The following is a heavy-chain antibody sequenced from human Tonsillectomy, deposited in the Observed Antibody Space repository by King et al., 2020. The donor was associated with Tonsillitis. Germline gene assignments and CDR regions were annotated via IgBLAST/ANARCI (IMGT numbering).Heavy chain of an antibody. Sequence: VQLVESGGGVVQPGGSLRLFCAASGFTFNTYDIQWVRQAPGKGLEWVAFIHYDGSNKYYADSVKGRFTISRDNSKNTLYLQMNSLRTEDTAVYYCAKTPTNYGGYWGQGTLVTVSS. V-gene: IGHV3-30*02. J-gene: IGHJ4*02. CDR3: AKTPTNYGGY. CDR1: GFTFNTYD. D-gene: IGHD5-24*01. CDR2: IHYDGSNK.